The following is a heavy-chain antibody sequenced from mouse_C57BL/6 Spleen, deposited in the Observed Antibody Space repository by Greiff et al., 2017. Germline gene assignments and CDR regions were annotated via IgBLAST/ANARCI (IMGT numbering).Heavy chain of an antibody. D-gene: IGHD3-2*02. V-gene: IGHV1-59*01. CDR3: ARRTAQATFAY. J-gene: IGHJ3*01. CDR2: IDPSDSYT. CDR1: GYTFTSYW. Sequence: QVQLQQPGAELVRPGTSVKLSCKASGYTFTSYWMHWVKQRPGQGLEWIGVIDPSDSYTNYNQKFKGKATLTVDTSSSTAYMQLSSLTSDASAVYYCARRTAQATFAYWGQGTLVTVSA.